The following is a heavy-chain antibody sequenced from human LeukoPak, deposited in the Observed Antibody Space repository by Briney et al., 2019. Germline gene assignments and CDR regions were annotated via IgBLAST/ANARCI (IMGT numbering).Heavy chain of an antibody. J-gene: IGHJ4*02. D-gene: IGHD3-16*01. V-gene: IGHV3-66*01. CDR2: IFGGGSA. Sequence: GGSLRLSYAASRFTVSSNYMSWVRQAPGKGLDWVSVIFGGGSAYYADSVKGRFTISRDNSKNTLFLQMNSLRAEDTAVYYCARGPGGYDNWGQGTLVTVSS. CDR1: RFTVSSNY. CDR3: ARGPGGYDN.